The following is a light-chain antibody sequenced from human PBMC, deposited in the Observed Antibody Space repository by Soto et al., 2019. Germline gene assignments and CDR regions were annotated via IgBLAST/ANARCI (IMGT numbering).Light chain of an antibody. V-gene: IGLV2-14*01. CDR3: SSYTSSSTLV. CDR2: DVS. CDR1: SSDVGAYNS. Sequence: QSALTQPASVSGSPGQSITISCTGTSSDVGAYNSVAWYQHNPGKAPKLMIYDVSNRPSGVSSRFSGSKSANTASLSISGLQADDEADYYCSSYTSSSTLVFGTGNKLTVL. J-gene: IGLJ1*01.